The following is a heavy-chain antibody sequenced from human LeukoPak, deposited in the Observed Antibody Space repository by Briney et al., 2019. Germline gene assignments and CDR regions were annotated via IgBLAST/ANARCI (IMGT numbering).Heavy chain of an antibody. J-gene: IGHJ4*02. Sequence: GGSLRLSCAASGFTFSSYGMHWVRQAPGKGLEWVAVISYDGSNKYYADSVKGRFTISRDNSKNTLYLQMNSLRAEDTAVYYCAKGSRYKYYYDSSGYYPNYWGQGTLVTVSS. V-gene: IGHV3-30*18. CDR2: ISYDGSNK. D-gene: IGHD3-22*01. CDR1: GFTFSSYG. CDR3: AKGSRYKYYYDSSGYYPNY.